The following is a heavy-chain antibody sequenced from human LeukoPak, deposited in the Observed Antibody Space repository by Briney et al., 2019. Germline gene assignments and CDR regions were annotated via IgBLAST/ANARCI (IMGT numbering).Heavy chain of an antibody. CDR3: ARSCRDGYRDFDY. V-gene: IGHV5-51*01. CDR2: IYPGDSDT. CDR1: GYSFTSYW. D-gene: IGHD5-24*01. Sequence: GESLKISCKGSGYSFTSYWIGWVRQMPGKGLEWMGIIYPGDSDTRYSPSFQGQVTISADKSISTAYLQWSGLKASDTAMYYCARSCRDGYRDFDYWGQGTLVTVSS. J-gene: IGHJ4*02.